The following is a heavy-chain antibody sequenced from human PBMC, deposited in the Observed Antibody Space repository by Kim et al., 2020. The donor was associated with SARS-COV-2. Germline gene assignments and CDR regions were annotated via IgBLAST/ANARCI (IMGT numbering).Heavy chain of an antibody. D-gene: IGHD6-13*01. V-gene: IGHV4-59*13. CDR2: IYYSGST. CDR1: GGSISSYY. CDR3: ARTAAAGNPLFDY. J-gene: IGHJ4*02. Sequence: SETLSLTCTVSGGSISSYYWSWIRQPPGKGLEWIGYIYYSGSTNYNPSLKSRVTISVDTSKNQFSLKLSSVTAADTAVYYRARTAAAGNPLFDYWGQGTL.